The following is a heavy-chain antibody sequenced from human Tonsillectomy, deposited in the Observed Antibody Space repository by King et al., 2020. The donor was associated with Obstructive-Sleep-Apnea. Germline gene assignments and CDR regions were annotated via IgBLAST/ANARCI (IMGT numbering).Heavy chain of an antibody. Sequence: VQLQESGPGLVKPSETLSLTCTVSGGSISSYYWSWIRQPPGKGLEWIGYIYYSGSTNYNPSLKIRVTISVDTSKNQFSLKLSSVTAADTAVYYCARHGLPYDILTGYYGDAFDIWGQGTMVTVSS. D-gene: IGHD3-9*01. CDR3: ARHGLPYDILTGYYGDAFDI. CDR1: GGSISSYY. J-gene: IGHJ3*02. V-gene: IGHV4-59*08. CDR2: IYYSGST.